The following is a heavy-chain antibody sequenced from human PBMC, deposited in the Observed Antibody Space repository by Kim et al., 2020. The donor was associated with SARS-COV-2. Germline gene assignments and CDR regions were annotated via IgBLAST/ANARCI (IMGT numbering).Heavy chain of an antibody. J-gene: IGHJ6*02. V-gene: IGHV1-58*01. D-gene: IGHD3-9*01. CDR2: IVVGSGNT. Sequence: SVKVSCKASGFTFTSSAVQWMRQARGQRLEWIGWIVVGSGNTNYAQKFQERVTITRDMSTSTAYMELSSLRSEDTAVYYCAAGGYFDWSLPPHGMDVWGQGTTVTVSS. CDR1: GFTFTSSA. CDR3: AAGGYFDWSLPPHGMDV.